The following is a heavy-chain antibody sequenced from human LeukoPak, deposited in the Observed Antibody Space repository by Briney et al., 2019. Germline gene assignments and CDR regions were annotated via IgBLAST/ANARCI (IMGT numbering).Heavy chain of an antibody. V-gene: IGHV3-15*01. CDR2: IKSKTDGGTT. CDR3: TTVSLWFGEATHGGY. J-gene: IGHJ4*02. CDR1: GFTFSNAW. D-gene: IGHD3-10*01. Sequence: GGSLRLSCAASGFTFSNAWMSWVRQAPGKGLEWVGRIKSKTDGGTTDYAAPVKGRFTISRDDSKNTLFLQMNSLKTEDTAVYYCTTVSLWFGEATHGGYWGQGTLVTVSS.